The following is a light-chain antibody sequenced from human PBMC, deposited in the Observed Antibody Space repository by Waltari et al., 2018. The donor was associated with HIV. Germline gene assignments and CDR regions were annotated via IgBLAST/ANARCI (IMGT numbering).Light chain of an antibody. V-gene: IGLV1-40*01. J-gene: IGLJ3*02. CDR3: QSYDSSLSAWV. CDR1: GSNIGAGYD. CDR2: GTI. Sequence: QPVLTQPPSVSGAPGLGVTVSCTGSGSNIGAGYDVHWYQQLPGTAPKLLIYGTINRPAGVPDRFSASKAGTSASLAITGLQPEDEADYYCQSYDSSLSAWVFGGGTKLTV.